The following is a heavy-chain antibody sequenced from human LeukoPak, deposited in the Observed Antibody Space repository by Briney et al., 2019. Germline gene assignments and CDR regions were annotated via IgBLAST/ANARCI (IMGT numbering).Heavy chain of an antibody. D-gene: IGHD6-13*01. CDR3: AKDSLIAAAGEGDFDY. J-gene: IGHJ4*02. CDR2: ISYDGSNK. CDR1: GFTFSSYG. Sequence: GRSLRLSCAASGFTFSSYGMHWVRQAPGKGLEWVAVISYDGSNKYYADSVKGRFTISRDNSKNTPYLQMNSLRAEDTAVYYCAKDSLIAAAGEGDFDYWGQGTLVTVSS. V-gene: IGHV3-30*18.